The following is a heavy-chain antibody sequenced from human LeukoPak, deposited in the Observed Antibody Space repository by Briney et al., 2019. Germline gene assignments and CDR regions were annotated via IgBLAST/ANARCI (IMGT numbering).Heavy chain of an antibody. CDR2: INHSGST. D-gene: IGHD3-22*01. J-gene: IGHJ4*02. CDR3: ARGKRTRYYYDSSGYPDY. Sequence: PSEALSLTCAVHDGSFSGYYWSWIRQPPGKGLEGIGEINHSGSTNHNPSLKSRVTISVDTAKNQSSLKLSSVTAADPAVYYCARGKRTRYYYDSSGYPDYWGQGTLVTVSS. CDR1: DGSFSGYY. V-gene: IGHV4-34*01.